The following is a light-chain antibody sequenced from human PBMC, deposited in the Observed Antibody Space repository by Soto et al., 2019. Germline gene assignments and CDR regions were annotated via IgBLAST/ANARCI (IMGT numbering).Light chain of an antibody. CDR1: SSDVGSYNL. CDR3: CSYAGSSTGV. V-gene: IGLV2-23*01. Sequence: QSVLTQPASVSGSPGQSITISCTGTSSDVGSYNLVSWYQQHPGKAPKLMIYEGSKRPSGVSNRFSGSKSGNTASLTISGLQAEDEADYYCCSYAGSSTGVFGGGTKLTAL. J-gene: IGLJ2*01. CDR2: EGS.